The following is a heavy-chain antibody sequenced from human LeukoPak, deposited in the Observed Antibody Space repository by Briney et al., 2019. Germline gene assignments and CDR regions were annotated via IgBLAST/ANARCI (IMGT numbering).Heavy chain of an antibody. D-gene: IGHD6-19*01. CDR2: INPNSGGT. Sequence: GASVNVSCKASGYTFTGYYMHWVRQAPGQGREGMGWINPNSGGTNYAKKFQGRVTMTRATSISTAYMALSRLRFDDTAVYYCARVPPRSGWYVAGWFDPWGQGTLVTVSS. CDR1: GYTFTGYY. J-gene: IGHJ5*02. V-gene: IGHV1-2*02. CDR3: ARVPPRSGWYVAGWFDP.